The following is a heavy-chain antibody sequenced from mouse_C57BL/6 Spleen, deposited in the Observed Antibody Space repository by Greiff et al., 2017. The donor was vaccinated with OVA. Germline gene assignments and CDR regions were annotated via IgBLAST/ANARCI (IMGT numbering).Heavy chain of an antibody. V-gene: IGHV2-2*01. CDR2: IWSGGST. CDR3: ARESPVTYCFDY. Sequence: QVQLQQSGPGLAQPSQSLSITCTVSGFSLTSYGVHWVRQSPGQGLEWLGVIWSGGSTDYNAAFISRLSISKDNSKSKVFFKMNSLQADDTGIYYCARESPVTYCFDYWGQGTTLTVSS. D-gene: IGHD2-12*01. CDR1: GFSLTSYG. J-gene: IGHJ2*01.